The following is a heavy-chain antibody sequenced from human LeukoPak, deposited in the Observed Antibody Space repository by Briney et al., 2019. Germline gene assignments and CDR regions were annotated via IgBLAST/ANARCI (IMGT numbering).Heavy chain of an antibody. V-gene: IGHV3-33*01. CDR2: IWFDKNQ. D-gene: IGHD2-8*01. CDR1: GFILNDYG. Sequence: GGSLRLSYAASGFILNDYGMHWVRQAPGKGLEWVADIWFDKNQHFADSVKGRFAISRDNSKNTVYLQINSLRAEDTAVYYCARDRHCVNGVCHSPPGMDVWGQGTTVTVSS. CDR3: ARDRHCVNGVCHSPPGMDV. J-gene: IGHJ6*02.